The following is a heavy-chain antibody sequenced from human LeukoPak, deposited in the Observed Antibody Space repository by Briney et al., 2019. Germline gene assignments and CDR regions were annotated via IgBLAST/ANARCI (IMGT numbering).Heavy chain of an antibody. CDR1: GYTFTSYG. J-gene: IGHJ4*02. CDR2: ISAYNGNT. V-gene: IGHV1-18*01. Sequence: ASVKVSCKASGYTFTSYGISWVRQAPGQGLEWMGWISAYNGNTNYAQELQGRVTMTTDTSTSTAYMELRSLRSDDTAVYYCARDGEERLWELPYFDYWGQGTLVTVSS. D-gene: IGHD1-26*01. CDR3: ARDGEERLWELPYFDY.